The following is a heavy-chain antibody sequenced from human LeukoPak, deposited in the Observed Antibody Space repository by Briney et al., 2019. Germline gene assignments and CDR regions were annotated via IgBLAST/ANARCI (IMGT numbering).Heavy chain of an antibody. J-gene: IGHJ4*02. CDR1: GYSISSGYY. V-gene: IGHV4-38-2*02. CDR2: IYHSGST. CDR3: ARGGGDYFDY. D-gene: IGHD2-21*01. Sequence: PSETLSLTCTVSGYSISSGYYWGWIRQPPGKGLEWIGSIYHSGSTYYNPSLKSRVTISVDTSKNQFSLKLSSVTAADTAVYYCARGGGDYFDYWGQGTLVTVSS.